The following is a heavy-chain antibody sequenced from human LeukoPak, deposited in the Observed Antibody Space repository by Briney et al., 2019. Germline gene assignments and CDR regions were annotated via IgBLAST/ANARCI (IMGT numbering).Heavy chain of an antibody. CDR1: GYSFTSYW. CDR2: IYPGDSDT. CDR3: ARVVVAATLYDAFDI. Sequence: GESLQISCKGSGYSFTSYWIGWVRQMPGKGLEWMGIIYPGDSDTRYSPSFQGQVTISADKSISTAYLQWSSLKASDTAMYYCARVVVAATLYDAFDIWGQGTMVTVSS. V-gene: IGHV5-51*01. D-gene: IGHD2-15*01. J-gene: IGHJ3*02.